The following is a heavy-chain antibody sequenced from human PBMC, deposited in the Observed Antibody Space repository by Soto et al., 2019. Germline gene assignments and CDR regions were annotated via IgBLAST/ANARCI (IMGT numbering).Heavy chain of an antibody. CDR3: ARIRFQYCSGGSCYPKPDFDY. Sequence: QVTLKESGPVLVKPTETLTLTCTVSGFSLSNARMGVSWIRQPQGRPRRGLDPFFSNDEKSYSTSLKSRLTISKDTSKSQVVLTMTNMDPVDTATYYCARIRFQYCSGGSCYPKPDFDYWGQGTLVTVSS. CDR1: GFSLSNARMG. J-gene: IGHJ4*02. V-gene: IGHV2-26*01. CDR2: FFSNDEK. D-gene: IGHD2-15*01.